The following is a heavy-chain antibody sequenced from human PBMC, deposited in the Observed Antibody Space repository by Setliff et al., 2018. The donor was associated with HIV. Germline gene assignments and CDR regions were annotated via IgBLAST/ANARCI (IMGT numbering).Heavy chain of an antibody. J-gene: IGHJ6*03. V-gene: IGHV4-59*12. CDR1: GGSIRSYY. CDR3: AREYYRSGGYYSGWKYYYMDV. D-gene: IGHD2-15*01. Sequence: SETLSLTCTVSGGSIRSYYWSWIRQSPGKGLEWIGYVFYNGDTAYNPSLKSRLTISVDTSKSQFSLRLSSVTAADTAMYYCAREYYRSGGYYSGWKYYYMDVWGKGTTVTVSS. CDR2: VFYNGDT.